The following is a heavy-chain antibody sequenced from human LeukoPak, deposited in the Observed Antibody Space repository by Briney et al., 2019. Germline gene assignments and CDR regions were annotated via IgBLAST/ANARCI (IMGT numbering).Heavy chain of an antibody. CDR2: IKSKTDGGTS. J-gene: IGHJ3*02. D-gene: IGHD2-2*01. Sequence: GGSLRLSWAAAGFTVSNAWMRWVRQAPGKGLEWVGHIKSKTDGGTSDYAAPVKGRFTISRDDSKNTLYLQMNSLKTEDTALYYCTTVSLVHCSGTSCYAAFDIWGQGTMVTVSS. CDR3: TTVSLVHCSGTSCYAAFDI. V-gene: IGHV3-15*01. CDR1: GFTVSNAW.